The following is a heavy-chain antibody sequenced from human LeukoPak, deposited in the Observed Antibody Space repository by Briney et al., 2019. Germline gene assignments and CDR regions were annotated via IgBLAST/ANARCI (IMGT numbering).Heavy chain of an antibody. CDR1: GFTFSSYE. CDR3: VLTSGSGSYRGYLNY. Sequence: PGGSLRLSCAASGFTFSSYEMNWVRQAPGKGLEWVSGINWNGGSTDYADSVKGRFTISRDNAKNSVSLRVEDTALYHCVLTSGSGSYRGYLNYWGQGTLVTVSS. CDR2: INWNGGST. V-gene: IGHV3-20*01. D-gene: IGHD3-10*01. J-gene: IGHJ4*02.